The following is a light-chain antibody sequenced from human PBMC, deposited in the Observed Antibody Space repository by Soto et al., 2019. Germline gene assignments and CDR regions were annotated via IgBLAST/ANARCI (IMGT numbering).Light chain of an antibody. J-gene: IGKJ2*03. V-gene: IGKV3-20*01. CDR2: ATS. CDR1: QSVSSNY. Sequence: EIVLTQSPGTLSLSPGDRVTLSCRASQSVSSNYLAWYQQKPGQAPRLLIYATSSRATGIPDRFSGSGSRTDVTLTISILEPEYFAMYYCQQYGDYNSPRYSFGQGTRLEI. CDR3: QQYGDYNSPRYS.